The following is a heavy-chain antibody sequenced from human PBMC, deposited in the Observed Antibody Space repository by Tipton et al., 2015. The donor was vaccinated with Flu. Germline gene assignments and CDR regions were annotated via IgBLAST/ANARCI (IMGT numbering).Heavy chain of an antibody. Sequence: SLRLSCEASGFIFSDFGMHRVRQAPGKGLEWVAVIWHDGTYKYYADSLKGRFTISRDNTKNTLYLQMNSLTAEDTAVYYCAKGGTVREYYYRGMDVWGQGTTVTVYS. CDR2: IWHDGTYK. J-gene: IGHJ6*02. D-gene: IGHD3-10*01. V-gene: IGHV3-33*06. CDR1: GFIFSDFG. CDR3: AKGGTVREYYYRGMDV.